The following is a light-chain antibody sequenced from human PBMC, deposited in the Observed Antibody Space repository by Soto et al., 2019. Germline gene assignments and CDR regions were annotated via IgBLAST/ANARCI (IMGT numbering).Light chain of an antibody. CDR2: GAY. CDR1: QSVSSN. Sequence: EIVMTQSPATLSVSPGERATLSCRASQSVSSNLAWYQQKPGQAPRHLSYGAYTRATGIPARFSGSGSGTEFTLTISSLQSEDFAVYYCQQYNNWPWTFGQGTKVEIK. V-gene: IGKV3-15*01. CDR3: QQYNNWPWT. J-gene: IGKJ1*01.